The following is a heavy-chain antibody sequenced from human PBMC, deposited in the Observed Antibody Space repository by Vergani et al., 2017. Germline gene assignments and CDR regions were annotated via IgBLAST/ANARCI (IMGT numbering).Heavy chain of an antibody. CDR2: ISAYNANT. Sequence: QVQLVQSGAEVKKPRDSVKVSCKASGYTFTKFGITWVRQAPGQGLQWMGWISAYNANTNFAQKLQGRVFMTTDTSTRTAYMELRSLRSDDTAVYYCARGGGQTALDLWGQGTLVTVSS. V-gene: IGHV1-18*01. CDR3: ARGGGQTALDL. J-gene: IGHJ4*02. D-gene: IGHD5-18*01. CDR1: GYTFTKFG.